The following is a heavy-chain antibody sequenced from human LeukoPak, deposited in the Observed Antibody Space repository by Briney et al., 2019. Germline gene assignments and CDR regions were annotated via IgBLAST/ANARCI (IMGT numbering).Heavy chain of an antibody. Sequence: PSETLSLTCTVSGGSISSYYWSWIRQPPGKGLEWIGYIYYSGSTNYNPSLKSRVTISVDTSKNQFSLKLSSVTAADTAVYYCARENGAGAFDIWGQGTMVTVSS. CDR2: IYYSGST. CDR1: GGSISSYY. J-gene: IGHJ3*02. D-gene: IGHD2-8*01. CDR3: ARENGAGAFDI. V-gene: IGHV4-59*01.